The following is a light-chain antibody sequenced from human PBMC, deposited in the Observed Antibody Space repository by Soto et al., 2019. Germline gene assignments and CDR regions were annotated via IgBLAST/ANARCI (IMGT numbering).Light chain of an antibody. CDR1: SSDVGTYTY. J-gene: IGLJ2*01. CDR2: DVS. Sequence: QSALTQPPSASGSPGQPVTVSCTGTSSDVGTYTYVSWYQQHPGKAPKLMIYDVSKRPSGVPDRFSGSKSANTASLTVSGLQAEDEADYYCASYAGSNIVIFGGGTKLAV. CDR3: ASYAGSNIVI. V-gene: IGLV2-8*01.